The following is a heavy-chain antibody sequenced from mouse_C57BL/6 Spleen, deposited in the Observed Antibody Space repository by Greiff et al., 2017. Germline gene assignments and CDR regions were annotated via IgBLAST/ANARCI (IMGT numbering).Heavy chain of an antibody. J-gene: IGHJ4*01. Sequence: DVHLVESGPGLVKPSQSLSLTCSVTGYSITSGYYWNWIRQFPGNKLEWMGYISYDGSNNYNPSLKNRISITRDTSKNQFFLKLNSVTTEDTATYYCARDLTTVVATDAMDYWGQGTSVTVSS. CDR1: GYSITSGYY. CDR2: ISYDGSN. D-gene: IGHD1-1*01. V-gene: IGHV3-6*01. CDR3: ARDLTTVVATDAMDY.